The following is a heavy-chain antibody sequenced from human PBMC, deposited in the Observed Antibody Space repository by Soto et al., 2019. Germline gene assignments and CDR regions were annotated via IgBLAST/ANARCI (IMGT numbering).Heavy chain of an antibody. J-gene: IGHJ6*02. CDR1: GFTFSSYW. CDR2: INSDGSST. D-gene: IGHD1-26*01. CDR3: ASGRGRYFYYGMDV. Sequence: PGGSLRLSCAASGFTFSSYWMHWVRQAQGKGLVWVSRINSDGSSTSYADSVKGRFTTSRDNSKNTLYLQMNSLRAEDTAVYYCASGRGRYFYYGMDVWGQGTTVTVSS. V-gene: IGHV3-74*01.